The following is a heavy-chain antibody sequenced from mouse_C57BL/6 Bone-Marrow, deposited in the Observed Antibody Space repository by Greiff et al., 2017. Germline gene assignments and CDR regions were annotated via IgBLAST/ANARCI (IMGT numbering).Heavy chain of an antibody. J-gene: IGHJ3*01. CDR1: GYTFSDYG. V-gene: IGHV5-17*01. Sequence: VQLQQPGGGLVKPGGSLKLSCAASGYTFSDYGMHWVRQAPEKGLEWVAYISSGSSTIYYADTVKGRFTISRDNAKNTLFLQMTSLRSEDTAMXSCASTPWFAYWGQGTLVTVSA. CDR3: ASTPWFAY. CDR2: ISSGSSTI.